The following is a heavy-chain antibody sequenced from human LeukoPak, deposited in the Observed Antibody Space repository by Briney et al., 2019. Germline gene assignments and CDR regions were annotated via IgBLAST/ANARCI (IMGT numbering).Heavy chain of an antibody. CDR3: ARRRGGYGDGDFDY. V-gene: IGHV3-66*04. CDR2: IRGDTST. Sequence: GGSLRLSCAASGFTASSTSIIWVRQAPGKGLECDSYIRGDTSTEYAEYVRGRFTISRDDAKNTVYLQMNSLRVEDTSVYYCARRRGGYGDGDFDYWGQGTLVTVSS. D-gene: IGHD4-17*01. J-gene: IGHJ4*02. CDR1: GFTASSTS.